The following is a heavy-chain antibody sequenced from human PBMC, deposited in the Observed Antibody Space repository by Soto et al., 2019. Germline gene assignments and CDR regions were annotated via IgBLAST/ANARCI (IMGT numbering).Heavy chain of an antibody. V-gene: IGHV3-30-3*01. CDR3: ARVPLLLWFGEPLYYFDY. J-gene: IGHJ4*02. CDR1: GFTFSSYA. Sequence: PGGSLRLSCAASGFTFSSYAMHWVRQAPGKGLEWVAVISYDGSNKYYADSVKGRFTISRDNSKNTLYLQMNSLRAEDTAVYYCARVPLLLWFGEPLYYFDYWGQGTLVTVSS. D-gene: IGHD3-10*01. CDR2: ISYDGSNK.